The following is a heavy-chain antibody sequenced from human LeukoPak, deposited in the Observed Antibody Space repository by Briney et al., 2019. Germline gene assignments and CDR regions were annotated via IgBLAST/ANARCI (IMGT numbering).Heavy chain of an antibody. D-gene: IGHD6-19*01. V-gene: IGHV3-15*01. J-gene: IGHJ4*02. CDR3: TTEKTDSNGWYYRSFDY. CDR2: IQSKTDGGTA. CDR1: GFTFSNAW. Sequence: GGSLRLSCAASGFTFSNAWMSWVRQAPGKGLERVGRIQSKTDGGTADYAAPVKGRFTISRDDSKNTLYLQMNSLKTEDTAVYFCTTEKTDSNGWYYRSFDYWGQGTLVTVSS.